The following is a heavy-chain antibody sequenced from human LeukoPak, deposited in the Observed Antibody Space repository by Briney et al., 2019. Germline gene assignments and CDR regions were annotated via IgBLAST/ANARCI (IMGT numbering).Heavy chain of an antibody. J-gene: IGHJ4*02. V-gene: IGHV3-7*04. Sequence: GGSLRLSCAASGFTFSRFWMSWVRQAPGKGLEWVADIKQDGSEKYYVDSVKGRFTISRDNAKNSLYLQMNGLRAEDTAVFYCARDGTYTDYDPDFDIWGQGTLVTVSS. CDR2: IKQDGSEK. D-gene: IGHD5-12*01. CDR1: GFTFSRFW. CDR3: ARDGTYTDYDPDFDI.